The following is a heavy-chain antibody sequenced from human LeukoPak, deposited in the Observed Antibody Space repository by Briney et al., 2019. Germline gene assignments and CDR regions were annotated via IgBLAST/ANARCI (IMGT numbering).Heavy chain of an antibody. CDR1: GFTFNYYS. Sequence: PGGSLRLSCAASGFTFNYYSMNWVRQAPGKGLGWVSYISSSSNTIFYADSVMGRFTISRDNAQNSLYLRMNSLRAEDTAVYFCARDKLRVGVAAFDYWGQGTLVTVSS. CDR2: ISSSSNTI. D-gene: IGHD6-19*01. CDR3: ARDKLRVGVAAFDY. V-gene: IGHV3-48*01. J-gene: IGHJ4*02.